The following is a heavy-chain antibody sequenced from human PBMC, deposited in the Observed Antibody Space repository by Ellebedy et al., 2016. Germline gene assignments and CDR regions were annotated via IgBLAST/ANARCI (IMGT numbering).Heavy chain of an antibody. J-gene: IGHJ3*01. V-gene: IGHV3-48*02. D-gene: IGHD3-10*01. CDR1: GFTFSSYS. CDR2: ISSSSSAI. Sequence: GESLKISCAASGFTFSSYSMSWVRQAPGQGLEWVSYISSSSSAIYYADSVKGRFTISRDNAKNSLYLQMNSMRDEDTVVYYCAELTSSAVDLWGQGTMVTVSS. CDR3: AELTSSAVDL.